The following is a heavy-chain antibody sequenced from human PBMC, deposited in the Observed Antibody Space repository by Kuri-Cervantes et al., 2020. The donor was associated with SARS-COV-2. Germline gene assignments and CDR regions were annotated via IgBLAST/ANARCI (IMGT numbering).Heavy chain of an antibody. V-gene: IGHV3-13*01. CDR2: IGTAGDT. D-gene: IGHD3-16*01. Sequence: GESLKISCAASGFTFGDYAMSWVRQAPGKGLEWVSAIGTAGDTYYPGSVKGRFTISRDNAKNSLYLQMNSLRAEDTAVYYCAREIRGIPRRDGMDVWGQGTTVTVSS. J-gene: IGHJ6*02. CDR3: AREIRGIPRRDGMDV. CDR1: GFTFGDYA.